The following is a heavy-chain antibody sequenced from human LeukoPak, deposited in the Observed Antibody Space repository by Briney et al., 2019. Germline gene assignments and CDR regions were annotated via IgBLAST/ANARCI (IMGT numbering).Heavy chain of an antibody. CDR1: AFTFSTYA. V-gene: IGHV3-7*01. D-gene: IGHD5-12*01. CDR2: IKQDGSEK. CDR3: ARDLLGSGYGN. Sequence: GGSLRLSCAASAFTFSTYAMHWVRQAPGKGLEWVANIKQDGSEKYYVDSVKGRFTISRDNAKNSLYLQMNSLRAEDTAVYYCARDLLGSGYGNWGQGTLVTVSS. J-gene: IGHJ4*02.